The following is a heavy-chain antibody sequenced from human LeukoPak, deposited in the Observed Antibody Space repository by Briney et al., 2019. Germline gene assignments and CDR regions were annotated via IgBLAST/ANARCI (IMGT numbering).Heavy chain of an antibody. V-gene: IGHV1-8*01. J-gene: IGHJ4*02. D-gene: IGHD4-23*01. Sequence: ASVKVSCKASGYTFTSYDINCVRQATGQGLEWMGWMNPNSGNTGYAQKFQGRVTMTRNTSISTAYMELSSLRSEDTAVYYCARVRWLAPQYYFDYWGQGTLVTVSS. CDR1: GYTFTSYD. CDR2: MNPNSGNT. CDR3: ARVRWLAPQYYFDY.